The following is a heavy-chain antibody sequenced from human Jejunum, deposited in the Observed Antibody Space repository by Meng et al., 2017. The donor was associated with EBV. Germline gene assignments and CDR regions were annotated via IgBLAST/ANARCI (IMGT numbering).Heavy chain of an antibody. CDR2: VDPQDDET. V-gene: IGHV1-69-2*01. D-gene: IGHD4/OR15-4a*01. Sequence: GQLIQFGAEVKKPGATVKISCKVSGYIFSDYYIHWVRQAPGEGLEWMGLVDPQDDETLYAEKFQGRVTITADTSPDTAYMELSSLRSEDTAIYYCALVLRARFNYFDPWGQGTLVTVSS. CDR3: ALVLRARFNYFDP. J-gene: IGHJ5*02. CDR1: GYIFSDYY.